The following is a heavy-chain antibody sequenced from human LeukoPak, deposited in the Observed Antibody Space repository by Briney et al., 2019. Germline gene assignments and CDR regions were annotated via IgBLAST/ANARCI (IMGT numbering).Heavy chain of an antibody. CDR3: ARDGAVVPAVPEYFQH. V-gene: IGHV4-59*01. Sequence: SETLSLTCTVSGGSISSYYWSWIRQPPGKGLEWIGYIYYSGSTNYNPSLKSRVTISVDTSKNQFFLKLSSVTAADTAVYYCARDGAVVPAVPEYFQHWGQGTLVTVSS. CDR1: GGSISSYY. J-gene: IGHJ1*01. D-gene: IGHD2-2*01. CDR2: IYYSGST.